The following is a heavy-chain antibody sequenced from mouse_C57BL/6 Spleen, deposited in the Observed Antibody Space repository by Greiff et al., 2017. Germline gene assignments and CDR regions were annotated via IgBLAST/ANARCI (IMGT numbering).Heavy chain of an antibody. CDR3: ARSGYYGSSIPFDS. J-gene: IGHJ2*01. V-gene: IGHV1-7*01. D-gene: IGHD1-1*01. CDR2: INPSSGYT. CDR1: GSTFSSSW. Sequence: VQLQPSGAELAKPGASVKLFCKASGSTFSSSWMHWVKHRPGQGLEWIGYINPSSGYTKYNQKFKDKATLTADKSSSTAYMQLSSLTYEDSAVYYCARSGYYGSSIPFDSWGQGTTLTVSS.